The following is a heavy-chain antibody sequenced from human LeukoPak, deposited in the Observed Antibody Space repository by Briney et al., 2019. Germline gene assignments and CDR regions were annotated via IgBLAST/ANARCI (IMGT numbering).Heavy chain of an antibody. J-gene: IGHJ4*02. Sequence: GGSLRLPCAASRFTFSSYEMNWVRQAPGKGLEWVSYISSSGSTIYYADSVKGRFTISRDNAKNSLYLQMNSLRAEDTAVYYCARVVVRGVHNQLDYWGQGTLVTVSS. CDR1: RFTFSSYE. V-gene: IGHV3-48*03. CDR3: ARVVVRGVHNQLDY. D-gene: IGHD3-10*01. CDR2: ISSSGSTI.